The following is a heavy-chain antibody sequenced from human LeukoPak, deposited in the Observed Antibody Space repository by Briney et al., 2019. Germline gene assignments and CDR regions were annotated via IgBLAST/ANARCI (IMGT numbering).Heavy chain of an antibody. D-gene: IGHD5-12*01. J-gene: IGHJ4*02. CDR1: GFTFSSYS. Sequence: QSGGSLRLSCAAPGFTFSSYSMNWVRQAPGKGLEWVSYISSSSSTIYYADSVKGRFTISRDNAKNSLYLQMNSLRAEDTAVYYCARDFGDIVATIAEDYWGQGTLVTVSS. CDR3: ARDFGDIVATIAEDY. V-gene: IGHV3-48*04. CDR2: ISSSSSTI.